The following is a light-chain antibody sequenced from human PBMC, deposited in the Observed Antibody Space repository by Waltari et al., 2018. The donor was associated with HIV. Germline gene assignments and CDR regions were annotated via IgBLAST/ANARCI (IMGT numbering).Light chain of an antibody. Sequence: QTVVTQEPSVSVSPGGTVTLTCALTSGSVSTTNYPSWYTQTPGQAPRTLIYSPNTRSSGFPDRFSCSILGNKAALTITGAQADDESDYDCLLYMGSAWVFGGGTRLTVL. CDR2: SPN. J-gene: IGLJ3*02. V-gene: IGLV8-61*01. CDR3: LLYMGSAWV. CDR1: SGSVSTTNY.